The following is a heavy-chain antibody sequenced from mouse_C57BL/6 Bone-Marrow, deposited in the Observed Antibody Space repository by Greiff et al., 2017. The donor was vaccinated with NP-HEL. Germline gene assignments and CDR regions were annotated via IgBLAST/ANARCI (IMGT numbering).Heavy chain of an antibody. D-gene: IGHD6-1*01. CDR2: INPNNGGT. V-gene: IGHV1-18*01. CDR3: ARREAFMDY. Sequence: DVQLQESGPELVKPGASVKIPCKASGYTFTDYNMDWVKQTHGKSLEWIGDINPNNGGTIYNQKFKGKATLTVDKSSSTAYMELRSLTSDDTAVYYCARREAFMDYWGQGTSVTVSS. CDR1: GYTFTDYN. J-gene: IGHJ4*01.